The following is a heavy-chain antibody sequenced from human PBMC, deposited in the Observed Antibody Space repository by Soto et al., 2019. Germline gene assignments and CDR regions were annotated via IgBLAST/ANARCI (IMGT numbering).Heavy chain of an antibody. CDR3: ARVSLIGDFRPQDAFDI. J-gene: IGHJ3*02. D-gene: IGHD3-3*01. CDR1: GGTFSSYA. CDR2: IIPIFGTA. V-gene: IGHV1-69*13. Sequence: SVKVSRKASGGTFSSYAISWVRQAPGQGLEWMGGIIPIFGTANYAQKFQGRATITADESTSTAHMELSSLRSEDTAVYYCARVSLIGDFRPQDAFDIWGQGTMVTDSS.